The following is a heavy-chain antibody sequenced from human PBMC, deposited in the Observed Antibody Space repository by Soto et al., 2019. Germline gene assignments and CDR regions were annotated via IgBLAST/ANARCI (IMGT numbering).Heavy chain of an antibody. J-gene: IGHJ4*02. V-gene: IGHV1-18*01. CDR2: INVNNGDT. CDR1: GCTFSGFG. Sequence: XSVKVCFKASGCTFSGFGIDLVRQAPGQGLEWLAWINVNNGDTNSAQKVQGRVIMTTDTSTSTAYMELRSLRSDDTAVYYCARDISAFWSGYYILADWGQGTLVTVSS. D-gene: IGHD3-3*01. CDR3: ARDISAFWSGYYILAD.